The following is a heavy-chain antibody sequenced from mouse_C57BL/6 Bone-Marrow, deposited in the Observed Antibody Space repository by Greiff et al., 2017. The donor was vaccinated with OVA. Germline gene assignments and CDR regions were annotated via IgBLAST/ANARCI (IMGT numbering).Heavy chain of an antibody. J-gene: IGHJ1*03. CDR3: ARDDYYGSSYWYFDV. Sequence: EVMLVESEGGLVQPGSSMTLSCTASGFTFSDYYMAWVRQVPEKGLEWVANINYDGSSTYYLDSLKSRFIISRDNAKNILYLQMSSLKSEDTATYYCARDDYYGSSYWYFDVWGTGTTVTVSS. D-gene: IGHD1-1*01. CDR1: GFTFSDYY. V-gene: IGHV5-16*01. CDR2: INYDGSST.